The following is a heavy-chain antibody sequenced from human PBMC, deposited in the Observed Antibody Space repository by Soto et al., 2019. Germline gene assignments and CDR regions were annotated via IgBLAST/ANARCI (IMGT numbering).Heavy chain of an antibody. CDR2: IKKDGSEQ. D-gene: IGHD1-26*01. CDR1: GFTFSNYW. Sequence: GGSLRLAWGASGFTFSNYWMSWVRQAPGKGLEWVANIKKDGSEQYYVDSVKGRFSISRDNAKNSLYLQMNSPRAEDTALYYCARDDGGRYSDWYFDLWGRGTLVTSPQ. J-gene: IGHJ2*01. CDR3: ARDDGGRYSDWYFDL. V-gene: IGHV3-7*03.